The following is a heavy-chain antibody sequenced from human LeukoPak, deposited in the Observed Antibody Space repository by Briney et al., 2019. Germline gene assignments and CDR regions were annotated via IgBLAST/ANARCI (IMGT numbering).Heavy chain of an antibody. V-gene: IGHV1-2*02. CDR2: INPNSGGT. D-gene: IGHD3-22*01. CDR1: GYTFTGYY. Sequence: ASVKVSCKASGYTFTGYYMHWVRQAPGQGLEWMGWINPNSGGTNYAQKFQGRGTMTRDKSISTAYMELSRLRSDDTAVYYCARFGVVVHPYYFDYWGQGTLVTVSS. J-gene: IGHJ4*02. CDR3: ARFGVVVHPYYFDY.